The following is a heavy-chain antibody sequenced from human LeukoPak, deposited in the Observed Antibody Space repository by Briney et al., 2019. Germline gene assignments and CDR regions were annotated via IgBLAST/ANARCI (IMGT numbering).Heavy chain of an antibody. V-gene: IGHV4-34*01. D-gene: IGHD3-16*01. CDR1: GGSFGGYY. J-gene: IGHJ4*03. Sequence: SETLSLTCAVYGGSFGGYYWSWIRQPPGKGLEWIGEINDSGSSNYIPSLKSRVTISVDRSKNQFSLRLSSVTAADTAVYYCASLRVPGYFDYWGPGNLVTVSS. CDR2: INDSGSS. CDR3: ASLRVPGYFDY.